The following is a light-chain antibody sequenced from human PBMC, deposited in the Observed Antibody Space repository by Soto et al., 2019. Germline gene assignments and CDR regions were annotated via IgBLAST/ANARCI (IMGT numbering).Light chain of an antibody. CDR3: SSYRDSGGGTYV. CDR2: GVT. V-gene: IGLV2-14*01. CDR1: SSDIGDYNH. Sequence: QSVLTQPASVSGSPGQSITISCTGSSSDIGDYNHVSWYQQHPGKAPKLMIYGVTNRPSGVSNRFSGSKSGNTASLTISGLQAEDEADYYCSSYRDSGGGTYVFGAGTQLTVL. J-gene: IGLJ1*01.